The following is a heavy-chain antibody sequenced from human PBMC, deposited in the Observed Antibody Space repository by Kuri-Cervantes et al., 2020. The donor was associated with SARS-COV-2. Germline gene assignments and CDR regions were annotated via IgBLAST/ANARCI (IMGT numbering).Heavy chain of an antibody. D-gene: IGHD5-18*01. V-gene: IGHV4-59*01. CDR3: ASGYSYVLDY. CDR2: IYYRGST. Sequence: GSLRLSCTVSGGSISSYYWSWIRQPPGKGLEWIGYIYYRGSTNYNPSLKSRVTISVDTSKNQFSLKLSSVTAADTAVYCCASGYSYVLDYWGQGTLVTVSS. CDR1: GGSISSYY. J-gene: IGHJ4*02.